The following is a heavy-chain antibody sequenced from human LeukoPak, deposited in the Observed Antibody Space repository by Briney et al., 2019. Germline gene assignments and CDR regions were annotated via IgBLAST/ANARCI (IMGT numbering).Heavy chain of an antibody. J-gene: IGHJ6*02. D-gene: IGHD3-3*01. CDR3: ASQPRDFWSGYSTPLYYYYGMDV. V-gene: IGHV1-69*02. CDR1: GGTFSSYT. CDR2: IIPILGIA. Sequence: AASVKVSCKASGGTFSSYTISWVRQAPGQGLEWMGRIIPILGIANYAQKFQGRVTITADKSTSTAYMELSSLRSEDTAVYYCASQPRDFWSGYSTPLYYYYGMDVWGQGTTVTVSS.